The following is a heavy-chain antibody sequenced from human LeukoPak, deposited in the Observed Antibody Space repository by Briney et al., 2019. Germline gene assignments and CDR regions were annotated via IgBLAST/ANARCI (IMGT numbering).Heavy chain of an antibody. CDR2: IYYSGST. CDR3: ARASHDYGDYSHFDY. J-gene: IGHJ4*02. CDR1: GGSIRSYY. D-gene: IGHD4-17*01. V-gene: IGHV4-59*01. Sequence: PSETLSLTCTVSGGSIRSYYWSWIRQPPGKGLEWIGFIYYSGSTNYNPSLKSRVTISVDTSKNQFSLKLSSVTAADTAVYYCARASHDYGDYSHFDYWGQGTLVTVSS.